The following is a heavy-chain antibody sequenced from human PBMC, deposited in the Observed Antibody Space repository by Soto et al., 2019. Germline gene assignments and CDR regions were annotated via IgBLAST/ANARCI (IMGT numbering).Heavy chain of an antibody. V-gene: IGHV3-NL1*01. CDR2: IYSGDTT. D-gene: IGHD6-13*01. CDR3: AKSPLQQQLVNFDY. CDR1: GFTFSSYG. J-gene: IGHJ4*02. Sequence: PGGSLRLSCAASGFTFSSYGMHWVRQAPGKGLEWVSVIYSGDTTYYADSVKGRFTISRDNSKNTLYLQMNSLRAEDTAVYYCAKSPLQQQLVNFDYWGQGTLVTVSS.